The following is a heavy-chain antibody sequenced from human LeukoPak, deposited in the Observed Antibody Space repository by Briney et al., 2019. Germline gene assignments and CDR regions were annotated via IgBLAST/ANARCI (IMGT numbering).Heavy chain of an antibody. CDR1: GGSISSSSYY. J-gene: IGHJ6*03. D-gene: IGHD2-15*01. V-gene: IGHV4-39*07. Sequence: SETLSLTCTVSGGSISSSSYYWGWIRQPPGKGLEWIGRIYTSGSTNYNPSLKSRVTISVDTSKNQFSLKLSSVTAADTAVYYCARVSPSRYCSGGSCYGYYYYYYMDVWGKGTTVTISS. CDR2: IYTSGST. CDR3: ARVSPSRYCSGGSCYGYYYYYYMDV.